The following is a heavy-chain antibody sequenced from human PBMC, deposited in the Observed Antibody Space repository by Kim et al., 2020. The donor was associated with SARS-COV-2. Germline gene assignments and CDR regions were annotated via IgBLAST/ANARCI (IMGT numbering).Heavy chain of an antibody. CDR1: GFTFSSYD. Sequence: GGSLRLSCAASGFTFSSYDMHWVRQATGKGLEWVSAIGTAGDTYYPGSVKGRFTISRENAKNSLYLQMNSLRAGDTAVYYCARGGYNLYAFDIWGQGTMVTVSS. J-gene: IGHJ3*02. V-gene: IGHV3-13*01. D-gene: IGHD5-12*01. CDR3: ARGGYNLYAFDI. CDR2: IGTAGDT.